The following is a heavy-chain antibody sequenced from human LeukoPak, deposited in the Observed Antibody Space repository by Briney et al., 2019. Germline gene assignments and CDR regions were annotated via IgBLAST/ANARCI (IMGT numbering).Heavy chain of an antibody. CDR2: INPSGGST. J-gene: IGHJ4*02. CDR3: ARDILIGGTYDFDY. Sequence: GASVKVSCKASGYTFTSHYMCWVRQAPGQGLEWMGIINPSGGSTSYAQKFQGRVTMTRDTSTSTVYMELSSRRSEDTAVYYCARDILIGGTYDFDYWGQGTLVTVSS. V-gene: IGHV1-46*01. CDR1: GYTFTSHY. D-gene: IGHD1-26*01.